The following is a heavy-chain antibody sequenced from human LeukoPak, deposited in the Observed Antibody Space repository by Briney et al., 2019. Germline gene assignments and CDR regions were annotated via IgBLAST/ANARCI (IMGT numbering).Heavy chain of an antibody. CDR3: ARAGEVYYDFWSGYYKPAWFDP. CDR1: GGSFSGYY. D-gene: IGHD3-3*01. CDR2: INNSGST. V-gene: IGHV4-34*01. Sequence: SSETLSLTCAVYGGSFSGYYWSWIRQPPGKGLEWSGEINNSGSTNYNPSLKSRVTISVDTSKNQFSLKLSSGTAADTAVYYCARAGEVYYDFWSGYYKPAWFDPWGQGTLVTVSS. J-gene: IGHJ5*02.